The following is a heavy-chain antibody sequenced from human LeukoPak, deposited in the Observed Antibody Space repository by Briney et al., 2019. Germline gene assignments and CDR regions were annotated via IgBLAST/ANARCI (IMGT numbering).Heavy chain of an antibody. J-gene: IGHJ4*02. CDR2: IYYTGST. CDR3: ARYGVYGDYDY. Sequence: SDTLSLICTVSGGPISGSYWSWIRQPPGKALDWIGGIYYTGSTSYNLSLKSRVAMSVDTSKNQFSLQVRSVTAADTAVYYCARYGVYGDYDYWGQGTLVTVSS. D-gene: IGHD4-17*01. CDR1: GGPISGSY. V-gene: IGHV4-59*07.